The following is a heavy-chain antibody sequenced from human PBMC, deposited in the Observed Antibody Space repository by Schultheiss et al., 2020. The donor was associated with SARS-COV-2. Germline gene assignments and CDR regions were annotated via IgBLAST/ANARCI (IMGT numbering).Heavy chain of an antibody. CDR1: GGSISSYY. V-gene: IGHV4-34*01. CDR3: ARGAEIQLWQFDY. Sequence: SETLSLTCTVSGGSISSYYWSWIRQPPGKGLEWIGEINHSGSTNYNPSLKSRVTISVDTSKNQFSLKLSSVTAADTAVYYCARGAEIQLWQFDYWGQGTLVTVSS. D-gene: IGHD5-18*01. CDR2: INHSGST. J-gene: IGHJ4*02.